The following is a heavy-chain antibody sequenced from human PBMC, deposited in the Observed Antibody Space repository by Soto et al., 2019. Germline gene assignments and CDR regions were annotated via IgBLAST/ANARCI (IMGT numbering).Heavy chain of an antibody. CDR1: GGSVSSGSYY. V-gene: IGHV4-61*01. CDR3: ARLGSYGNDIFDY. J-gene: IGHJ4*02. Sequence: PSETLSLTCTVSGGSVSSGSYYWSWIRQPPGKGLEWIGYIYYSGSTNYNPSLKSRVTISVDTSKNQFSLKLSSVTAADTAVYYCARLGSYGNDIFDYWGQGTLVTGSS. CDR2: IYYSGST. D-gene: IGHD5-18*01.